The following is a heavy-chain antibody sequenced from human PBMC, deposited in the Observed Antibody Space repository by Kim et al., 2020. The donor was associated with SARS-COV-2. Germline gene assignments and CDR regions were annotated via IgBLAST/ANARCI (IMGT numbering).Heavy chain of an antibody. Sequence: GGSLRLSCAASGFTFSSYGMHWVRQAPGKGLEWVAVIWYDGSNKYYADSVKSRFTISRDNSKNTLYLQMNSLRAEDTAVYYCARDSPMIVVATLPDYWGQGTLVTVSS. D-gene: IGHD3-22*01. CDR1: GFTFSSYG. V-gene: IGHV3-33*01. CDR2: IWYDGSNK. J-gene: IGHJ4*02. CDR3: ARDSPMIVVATLPDY.